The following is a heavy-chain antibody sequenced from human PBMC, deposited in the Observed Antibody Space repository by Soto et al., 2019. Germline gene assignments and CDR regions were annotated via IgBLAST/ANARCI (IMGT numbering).Heavy chain of an antibody. CDR2: IKSDGSSM. D-gene: IGHD1-7*01. V-gene: IGHV3-74*01. CDR1: GISVSSNW. Sequence: LRLSCAASGISVSSNWMHWVRQAPGKGLVWVSRIKSDGSSMDYADFVRGRFTISRDNAKNTVYLQMKGLSVEDTATYYCARSYNGHYGWLDPWGQGTLVTVSS. CDR3: ARSYNGHYGWLDP. J-gene: IGHJ5*02.